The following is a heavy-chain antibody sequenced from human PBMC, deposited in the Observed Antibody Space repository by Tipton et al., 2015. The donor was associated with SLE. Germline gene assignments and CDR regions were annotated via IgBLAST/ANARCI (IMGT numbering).Heavy chain of an antibody. V-gene: IGHV4-61*02. Sequence: TLSLTCKVSGGSISSGSYYWSWIRQPAGKGLEWIGRIHTSGSTNYNPSLKSRVTISLDTSKNQFSLKLTSVTAADTAVYYCAWEASIDYHYYMDVWGKGTAVTVAS. J-gene: IGHJ6*03. CDR1: GGSISSGSYY. CDR3: AWEASIDYHYYMDV. CDR2: IHTSGST. D-gene: IGHD2/OR15-2a*01.